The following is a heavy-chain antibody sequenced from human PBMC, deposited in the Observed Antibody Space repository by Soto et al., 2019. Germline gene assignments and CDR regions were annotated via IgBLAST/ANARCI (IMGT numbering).Heavy chain of an antibody. D-gene: IGHD3-22*01. J-gene: IGHJ4*02. Sequence: QVQLVQSGAEVKKPGASVKVSCKASGYTFTSYGISWVRQAPGQGLEWMGWISAYNGNTNYAQKLQGRVTMTTDTSTSTAYMEMRSLRSDDTAVYYCARVGGGGYYDSSGYPFDYWGQGTLVTVSS. V-gene: IGHV1-18*01. CDR3: ARVGGGGYYDSSGYPFDY. CDR1: GYTFTSYG. CDR2: ISAYNGNT.